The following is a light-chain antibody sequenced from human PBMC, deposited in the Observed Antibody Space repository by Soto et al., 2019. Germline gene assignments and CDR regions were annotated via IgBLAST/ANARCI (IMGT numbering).Light chain of an antibody. V-gene: IGKV1-5*03. CDR2: KAS. J-gene: IGKJ4*01. CDR1: QTISSW. Sequence: DIQMTHSPSTLSGSVVDRVNITFLASQTISSWLAWYQQKPGKAPKLLIYKASSLESGVKSRFSGSGSGTEFTLTIRSMHHEDLEAYYCKKYYSTHLNFGGGNTVDIK. CDR3: KKYYSTHLN.